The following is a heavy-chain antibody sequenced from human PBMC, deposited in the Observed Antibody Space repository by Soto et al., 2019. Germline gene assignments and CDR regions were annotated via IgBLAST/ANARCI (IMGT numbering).Heavy chain of an antibody. CDR1: GYTFTGYY. J-gene: IGHJ6*02. D-gene: IGHD1-1*01. Sequence: ASVKVSCKASGYTFTGYYMHWVRQAPGQGLEWMGWINPNSGGTNYAQKFQGRVTMTRDTSIGTAYMELSRLRSDDTAVYYCATNLGTYISTLGMDVWGQGTTVTVSS. CDR2: INPNSGGT. CDR3: ATNLGTYISTLGMDV. V-gene: IGHV1-2*02.